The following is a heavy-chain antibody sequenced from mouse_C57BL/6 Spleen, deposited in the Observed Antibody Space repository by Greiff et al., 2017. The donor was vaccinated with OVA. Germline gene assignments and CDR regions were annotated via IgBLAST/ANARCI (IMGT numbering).Heavy chain of an antibody. D-gene: IGHD2-3*01. Sequence: EVQGVESGTVLARPGASVKMSCKTSGYTFTSYWMHWVKQRPGQGLEWIGAIYPGNSDTSYNQKFKGKAKLTAVTSASTAYMELSSLTNEDSAVYYCTIPIYDGYYFAYWGQGTLVTVSA. CDR2: IYPGNSDT. J-gene: IGHJ3*01. CDR3: TIPIYDGYYFAY. CDR1: GYTFTSYW. V-gene: IGHV1-5*01.